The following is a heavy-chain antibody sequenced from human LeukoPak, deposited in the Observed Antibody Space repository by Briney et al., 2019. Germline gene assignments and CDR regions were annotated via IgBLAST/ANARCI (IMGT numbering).Heavy chain of an antibody. CDR3: ARQHLPGYYDSSGYFSY. V-gene: IGHV4-34*01. CDR1: GGSFSGYY. Sequence: SETLSLTCAVYGGSFSGYYWSWIRQPPGKGLEWIGEINHSGSTNYNPSLKSRVTISVDTSKNQFSLKLSSVTAADTAVYYCARQHLPGYYDSSGYFSYWGQGTLVTVSS. CDR2: INHSGST. J-gene: IGHJ4*02. D-gene: IGHD3-22*01.